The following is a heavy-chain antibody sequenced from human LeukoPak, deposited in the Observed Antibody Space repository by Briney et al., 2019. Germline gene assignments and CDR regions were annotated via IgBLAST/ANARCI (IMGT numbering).Heavy chain of an antibody. Sequence: GGSLRLSCAASGFTFSSYWMSWVHQAPGKGLEWVANIKQDGSEKYYVDSVEGRFTISRDNAKNSLYLQMNSLRAEDTAVYYCARDLMGATHYFQHWGQGTLVTVSS. CDR1: GFTFSSYW. D-gene: IGHD1-26*01. V-gene: IGHV3-7*01. J-gene: IGHJ1*01. CDR2: IKQDGSEK. CDR3: ARDLMGATHYFQH.